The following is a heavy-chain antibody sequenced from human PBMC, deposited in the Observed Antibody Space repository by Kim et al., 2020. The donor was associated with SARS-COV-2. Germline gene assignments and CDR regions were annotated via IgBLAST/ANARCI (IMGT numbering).Heavy chain of an antibody. J-gene: IGHJ4*02. CDR1: GGSISSFY. Sequence: SETLSLTCSVSGGSISSFYWGWIRQPPGKGLEWIGYIYYTGSTNYNPSLKSRVTMSVDTSKNQFSLKLNYVTAADTAVYYCAGGGVPGKGDFWGQGTLVTVSS. CDR2: IYYTGST. CDR3: AGGGVPGKGDF. V-gene: IGHV4-59*13. D-gene: IGHD3-16*01.